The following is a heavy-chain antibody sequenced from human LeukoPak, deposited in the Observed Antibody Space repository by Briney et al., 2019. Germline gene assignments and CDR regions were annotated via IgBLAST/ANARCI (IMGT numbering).Heavy chain of an antibody. D-gene: IGHD2-21*02. CDR3: TRDCGGDCWASEDWFDP. Sequence: PGGSLRLSCTASGFTFGDYAMSWFRQAPGKGLEWVGFIRSKAYGGTTEYAASVKGRFTISRDDSKSIAYLQMNSLKTEDTAVYYCTRDCGGDCWASEDWFDPWGQGTLVTVSS. V-gene: IGHV3-49*03. CDR1: GFTFGDYA. CDR2: IRSKAYGGTT. J-gene: IGHJ5*02.